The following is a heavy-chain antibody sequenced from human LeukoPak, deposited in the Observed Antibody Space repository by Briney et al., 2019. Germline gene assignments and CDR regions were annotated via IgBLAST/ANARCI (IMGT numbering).Heavy chain of an antibody. J-gene: IGHJ4*02. Sequence: SVKVSCKASGYSFTSYAISWVRQAPGQGLEWMGRIIPILGIANYAQKFQGRVTITADKSTSTAYMELSSLRSEDTAVYYCARARIAAAGTVPKHPFDYWGQGTLVTVSS. V-gene: IGHV1-69*04. CDR1: GYSFTSYA. D-gene: IGHD6-13*01. CDR3: ARARIAAAGTVPKHPFDY. CDR2: IIPILGIA.